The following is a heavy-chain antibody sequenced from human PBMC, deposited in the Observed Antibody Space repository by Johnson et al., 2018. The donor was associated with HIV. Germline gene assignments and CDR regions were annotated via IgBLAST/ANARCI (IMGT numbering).Heavy chain of an antibody. J-gene: IGHJ3*01. CDR3: ATGEDDGF. CDR2: IWYDGSNK. D-gene: IGHD5-24*01. V-gene: IGHV3-33*03. CDR1: GFTFSSYG. Sequence: VQLVESGGGVVQPGRSLRLSCAASGFTFSSYGMHWVRQAPGKGLAWVAVIWYDGSNKYYADSVKGRFTISRDNAQDSLYLQMNSLRTEDTALYYCATGEDDGFWGQGTMVTISA.